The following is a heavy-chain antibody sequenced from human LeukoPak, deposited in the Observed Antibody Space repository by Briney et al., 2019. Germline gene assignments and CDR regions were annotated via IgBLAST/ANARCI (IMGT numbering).Heavy chain of an antibody. Sequence: PSETLSLTCTVSGGSISSSGYYWGWIRQPPGKGLEWIARIYYSGSTYYNPSLKGRVTISVDTSKNQLSLKLSSLTAADTAVYYCARHEYSGSYYGLSWFDPWGQGTLVTVSS. V-gene: IGHV4-39*01. CDR3: ARHEYSGSYYGLSWFDP. J-gene: IGHJ5*02. CDR1: GGSISSSGYY. D-gene: IGHD1-26*01. CDR2: IYYSGST.